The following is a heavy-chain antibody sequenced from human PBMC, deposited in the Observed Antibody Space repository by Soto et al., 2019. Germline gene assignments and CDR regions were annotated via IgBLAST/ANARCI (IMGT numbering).Heavy chain of an antibody. Sequence: GGSLRLSCAASGFTFSSYWMSWVRQAPGKGLEWASHINPDGSLKYYLDSVRGRFTISRDIFKNSLYLEMNSLSVQDTALYYSVKWQTRHNLWGQGTLVTVSS. D-gene: IGHD2-8*01. V-gene: IGHV3-7*03. CDR3: VKWQTRHNL. J-gene: IGHJ1*01. CDR1: GFTFSSYW. CDR2: INPDGSLK.